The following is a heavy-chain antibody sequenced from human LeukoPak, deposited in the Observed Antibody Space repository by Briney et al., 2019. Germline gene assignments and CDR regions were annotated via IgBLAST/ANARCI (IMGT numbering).Heavy chain of an antibody. J-gene: IGHJ4*02. V-gene: IGHV3-30*18. CDR2: ISYDGSSK. CDR3: AKEAGSAVAGPSETFDY. CDR1: GFTVRSYG. D-gene: IGHD6-19*01. Sequence: PGGSLRLSCAASGFTVRSYGMHWVRQAPGKGLEWVAGISYDGSSKTYADSLKGRFTISRDESENTLYLQMNSLGAEDTAVYYCAKEAGSAVAGPSETFDYWGQGTLVTVSS.